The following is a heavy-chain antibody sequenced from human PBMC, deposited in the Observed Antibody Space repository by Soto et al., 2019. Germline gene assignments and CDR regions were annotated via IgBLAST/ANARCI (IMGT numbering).Heavy chain of an antibody. CDR2: ISSSSSTI. V-gene: IGHV3-48*01. Sequence: GGSLRLSCAASGFTFSSYSMNWVRQAPGKGLEWVSYISSSSSTIYYADSVKGRFTISRDNAKNSLYLQMNSLRAEDTAVYYCARDAVIVVVPAAGDDAFDIWGQGTMVIVSS. D-gene: IGHD2-2*01. J-gene: IGHJ3*02. CDR3: ARDAVIVVVPAAGDDAFDI. CDR1: GFTFSSYS.